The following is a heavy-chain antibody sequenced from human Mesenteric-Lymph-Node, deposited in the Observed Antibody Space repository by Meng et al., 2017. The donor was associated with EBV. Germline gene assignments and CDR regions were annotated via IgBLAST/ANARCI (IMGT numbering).Heavy chain of an antibody. CDR2: IYYSGST. D-gene: IGHD4-17*01. CDR1: GGSVSSGSYY. Sequence: VQLPESGPGLVKPSETLSLTCTVSGGSVSSGSYYWSWIRQPPGKGLEWIGYIYYSGSTNYNPSLKSRVTISVDTSKNQFSLKLSSVTAADTAVYYCARATVKNWFDPWGQGTLVTVSS. CDR3: ARATVKNWFDP. V-gene: IGHV4-61*01. J-gene: IGHJ5*02.